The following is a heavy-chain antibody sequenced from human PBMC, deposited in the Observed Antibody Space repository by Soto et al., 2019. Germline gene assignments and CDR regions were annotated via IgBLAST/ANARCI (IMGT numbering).Heavy chain of an antibody. CDR1: GFSFKSYG. J-gene: IGHJ4*02. D-gene: IGHD7-27*01. Sequence: QVQVVESGGGVVQPGTSLRLSCVASGFSFKSYGMHWVRQAPGKGLEWVALISNDGSNRYYEDSVKGRFTVSRDNSKNTVSLQMNSLRHEDKALYYCAKAIYDTGVDDYWGQGTHVIVSS. CDR2: ISNDGSNR. CDR3: AKAIYDTGVDDY. V-gene: IGHV3-30*18.